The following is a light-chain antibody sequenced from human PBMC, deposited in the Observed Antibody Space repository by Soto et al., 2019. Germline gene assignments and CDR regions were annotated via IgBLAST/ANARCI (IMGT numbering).Light chain of an antibody. CDR2: DVS. CDR3: SSYTGSNTLIYV. J-gene: IGLJ1*01. Sequence: QSVVTQPASVSGAPGQSITISCPGTSRDVGGYNYVSWYQQHPGKAPKVIIYDVSNRPSGVSNRFSASKSGNTASLTISGLQAEDEGYYYCSSYTGSNTLIYVFGTGTKVTVL. CDR1: SRDVGGYNY. V-gene: IGLV2-14*03.